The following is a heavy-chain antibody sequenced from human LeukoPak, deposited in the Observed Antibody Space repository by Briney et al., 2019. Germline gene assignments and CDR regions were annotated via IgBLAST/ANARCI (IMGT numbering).Heavy chain of an antibody. D-gene: IGHD3-22*01. CDR2: IYYSGST. Sequence: SETLSLTCTVSGGSISSYYWSWIRQPPGKGLEWIGYIYYSGSTNYNPSLKSRVTISVDTSKNQFSLKLSSVTAADTAVYYCARCDSSDYGGNWFDPWGQGTLVTVSS. CDR3: ARCDSSDYGGNWFDP. V-gene: IGHV4-59*12. J-gene: IGHJ5*02. CDR1: GGSISSYY.